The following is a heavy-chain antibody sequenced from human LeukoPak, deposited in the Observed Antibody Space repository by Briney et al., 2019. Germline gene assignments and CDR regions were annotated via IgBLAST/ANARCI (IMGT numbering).Heavy chain of an antibody. CDR1: GYTFTSYY. CDR2: INPGGGST. J-gene: IGHJ4*02. V-gene: IGHV1-46*01. Sequence: ASVKVSCMASGYTFTSYYIHWLRQAPGQGLEWMGIINPGGGSTDYAQKFQGRVTMTRDASTSTVYMELSSLRSEDTAVYYCARDGERKREDFDYWGQGTLVTVPS. CDR3: ARDGERKREDFDY. D-gene: IGHD7-27*01.